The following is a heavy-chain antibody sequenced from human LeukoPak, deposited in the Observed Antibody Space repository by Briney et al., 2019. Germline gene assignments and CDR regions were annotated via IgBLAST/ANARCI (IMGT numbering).Heavy chain of an antibody. CDR1: GGSISSGGYS. CDR3: ARGSENNYYYYYGMDV. Sequence: PSETLSLTCAVSGGSISSGGYSWSWIRQPPGKGLEWIGYIYHSGSTYYNPSLKSRVTISVDRSKNQFSLKLSSVTAADTAVYYCARGSENNYYYYYGMDVWGQGTTVTVSS. J-gene: IGHJ6*02. CDR2: IYHSGST. D-gene: IGHD1/OR15-1a*01. V-gene: IGHV4-30-2*01.